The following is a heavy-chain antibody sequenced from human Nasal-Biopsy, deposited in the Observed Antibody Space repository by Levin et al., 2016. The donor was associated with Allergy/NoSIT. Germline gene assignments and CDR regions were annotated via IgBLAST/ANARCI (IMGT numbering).Heavy chain of an antibody. V-gene: IGHV4-39*07. CDR2: MHNSGST. J-gene: IGHJ4*02. CDR3: ARGVDGYRLRGLDL. CDR1: GGSISTSNYY. Sequence: SETLSLTCTVSGGSISTSNYYWGWIRQPPGKGLEWIGSMHNSGSTNYNPSLKSRVTISLDRSNNQFSLDLTSMTAADTAVYYCARGVDGYRLRGLDLWGQGTLVTVSS. D-gene: IGHD5-18*01.